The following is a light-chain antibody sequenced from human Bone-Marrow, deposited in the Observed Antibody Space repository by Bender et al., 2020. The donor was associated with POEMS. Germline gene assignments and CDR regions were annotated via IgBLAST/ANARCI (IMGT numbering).Light chain of an antibody. CDR3: SSWDGSLNGWV. Sequence: ANWYQHVPGTAPKLLIYSNNQRPSGVPDRFSASTSGTSASLAISGLHSDDEADYYCSSWDGSLNGWVFGGGTKLTVL. CDR2: SNN. J-gene: IGLJ3*02. V-gene: IGLV1-44*01.